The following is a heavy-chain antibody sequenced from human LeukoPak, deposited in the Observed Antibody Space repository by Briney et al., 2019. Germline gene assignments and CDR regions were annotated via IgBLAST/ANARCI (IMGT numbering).Heavy chain of an antibody. V-gene: IGHV4-34*01. Sequence: SETLSLTCAVYGGSFSGYCWSWISQPPGKVLEWNGEINHSGSTNYNPSLKSRLTISVDTSKNKFSLKLSSVTAADTAVYYCASSGYYSYFDYWGQGTLVTVSS. CDR3: ASSGYYSYFDY. D-gene: IGHD3-22*01. CDR1: GGSFSGYC. CDR2: INHSGST. J-gene: IGHJ4*02.